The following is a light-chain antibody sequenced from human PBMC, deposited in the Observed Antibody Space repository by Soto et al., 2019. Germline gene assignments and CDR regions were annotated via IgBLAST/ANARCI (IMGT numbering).Light chain of an antibody. CDR3: QSYDSSLSCWV. V-gene: IGLV1-40*01. J-gene: IGLJ3*02. Sequence: QSVLTQPPSVSGAPGQRVTISCTGNSSNIGAGYDVHWYQQLPGTAPKLLIYGNSNRPSGVPDRFSGSKSGTSASLAITGLQAEDEADYYCQSYDSSLSCWVFGGGTKLTVL. CDR2: GNS. CDR1: SSNIGAGYD.